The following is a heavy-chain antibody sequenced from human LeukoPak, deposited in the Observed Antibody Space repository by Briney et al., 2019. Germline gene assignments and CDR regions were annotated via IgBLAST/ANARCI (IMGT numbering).Heavy chain of an antibody. V-gene: IGHV3-23*01. D-gene: IGHD3-22*01. J-gene: IGHJ4*02. CDR1: GFTFSSYA. CDR3: AKINNSSGATDY. Sequence: GGSLRLSCAASGFTFSSYAMSWVRQAPGKGLEWVSAISGSGGSTYYADSVKGRFTISGDNSKNTLYLQMNSLRAEDTAVYYCAKINNSSGATDYWGQGTLVTVSS. CDR2: ISGSGGST.